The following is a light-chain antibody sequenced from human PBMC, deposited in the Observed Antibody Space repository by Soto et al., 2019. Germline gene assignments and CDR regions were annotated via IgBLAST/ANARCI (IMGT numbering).Light chain of an antibody. CDR3: SSHGGNSPYV. V-gene: IGLV2-8*01. CDR2: EVN. Sequence: QSALTQPPSASGSPGQSVAISCTGTTSDIGGYDYVSWYQQHPGKAPKLMIYEVNKRPSGVPDRFSGSKSGNTASLTVSGLQVEDEADYYCSSHGGNSPYVFGTGTKLTVL. J-gene: IGLJ1*01. CDR1: TSDIGGYDY.